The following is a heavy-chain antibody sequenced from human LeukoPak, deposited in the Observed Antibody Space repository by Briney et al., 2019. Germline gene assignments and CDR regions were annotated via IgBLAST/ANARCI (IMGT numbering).Heavy chain of an antibody. D-gene: IGHD2-2*01. CDR3: ASARESCIGSTCYEYFHH. CDR2: IYSSGSA. J-gene: IGHJ1*01. CDR1: GGSISGYY. Sequence: SETLSLTCTVSGGSISGYYWSWVRQPAGKGLEWIGRIYSSGSANYNPSLKSRVTMSVDTSNNQFSLKLTSVSAADTAVYYCASARESCIGSTCYEYFHHWGQGTPLTVSS. V-gene: IGHV4-4*07.